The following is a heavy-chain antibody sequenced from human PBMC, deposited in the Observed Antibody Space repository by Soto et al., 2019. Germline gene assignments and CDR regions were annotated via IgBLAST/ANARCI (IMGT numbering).Heavy chain of an antibody. D-gene: IGHD3-10*01. Sequence: ASVKVSCKASGYTFTSYAMHCVRQAPGQRLEWMGWINAGNGNTKYSQKFQGRVTITRDTSASTAYMELSSLRSEDTAVYYCARDLGGSGSYRPAYYYYYGMDVWGQGTTVTVSS. J-gene: IGHJ6*02. CDR3: ARDLGGSGSYRPAYYYYYGMDV. CDR2: INAGNGNT. CDR1: GYTFTSYA. V-gene: IGHV1-3*01.